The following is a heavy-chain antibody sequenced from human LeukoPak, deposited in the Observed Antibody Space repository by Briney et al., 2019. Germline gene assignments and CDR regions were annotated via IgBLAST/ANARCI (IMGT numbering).Heavy chain of an antibody. J-gene: IGHJ5*02. CDR1: GGSISSGGYY. CDR2: IYYSGST. V-gene: IGHV4-31*03. Sequence: SQTLSLTCTVSGGSISSGGYYWSWIRQHPGKGLEWIGYIYYSGSTYYNPSLKSRVTISVDTSKNQFPLKLSSVTAADTAVYYCARGLIGYSYGFSGFDPWGQGTLVTVSS. D-gene: IGHD5-18*01. CDR3: ARGLIGYSYGFSGFDP.